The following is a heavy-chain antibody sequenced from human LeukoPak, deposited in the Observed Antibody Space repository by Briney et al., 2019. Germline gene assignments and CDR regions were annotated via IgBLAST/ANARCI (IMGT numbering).Heavy chain of an antibody. CDR2: IRYDGSNK. V-gene: IGHV3-30*02. Sequence: GGSLRLSCAASGFTFSSYWMSWVRQAPGKGLEWVAFIRYDGSNKYYADSVKGRFTISRDNSKNTLYLQMNSLRAEDTAVYYCAKSPALNDAFDIWGQGTMVTVSS. CDR3: AKSPALNDAFDI. J-gene: IGHJ3*02. CDR1: GFTFSSYW.